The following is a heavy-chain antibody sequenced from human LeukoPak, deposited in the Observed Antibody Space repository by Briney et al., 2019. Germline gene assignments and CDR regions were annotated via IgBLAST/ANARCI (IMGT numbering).Heavy chain of an antibody. Sequence: PSETLSLTCTVSGGSISSSSYYWGWIRQPPGKGLEWIGGIYYSGSTYYNPSLKSRVTISVDTSKNQFSLKLSSVTAADTAVYYCARDRAGYSYGSPPFDYWGQGTLVTVSS. CDR1: GGSISSSSYY. CDR2: IYYSGST. V-gene: IGHV4-39*07. J-gene: IGHJ4*02. D-gene: IGHD5-18*01. CDR3: ARDRAGYSYGSPPFDY.